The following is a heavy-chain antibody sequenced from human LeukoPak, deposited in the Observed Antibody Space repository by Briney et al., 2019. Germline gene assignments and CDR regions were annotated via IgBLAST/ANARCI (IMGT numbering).Heavy chain of an antibody. Sequence: PSETLSPTCTVSGYSLTSGYYWGWIRQPPGKGLEWIASIFHSGSTFYNPSVKSRVTISVDTSKNQFSLTLRSVTAADTAVYYCARETEKQWQYWGQGTMATVSS. J-gene: IGHJ3*01. V-gene: IGHV4-38-2*02. CDR2: IFHSGST. CDR3: ARETEKQWQY. D-gene: IGHD6-19*01. CDR1: GYSLTSGYY.